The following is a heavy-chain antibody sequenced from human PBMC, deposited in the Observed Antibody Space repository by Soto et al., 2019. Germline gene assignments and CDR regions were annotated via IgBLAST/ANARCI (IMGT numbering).Heavy chain of an antibody. Sequence: QVQLVQSGAEVKKPGASVKVSCKASGSTFPSSTVSWVRQAPGQGLEWMGWINAHNGNTKYAQKFQGRLTMTTDTSTGRGYVALRSLSSVDTAIYFCAIAGYGDPAYWGQGPLVTVSS. CDR2: INAHNGNT. CDR3: AIAGYGDPAY. V-gene: IGHV1-18*01. J-gene: IGHJ4*02. CDR1: GSTFPSST. D-gene: IGHD4-17*01.